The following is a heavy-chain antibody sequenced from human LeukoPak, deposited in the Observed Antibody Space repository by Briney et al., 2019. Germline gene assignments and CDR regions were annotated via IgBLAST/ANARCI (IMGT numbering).Heavy chain of an antibody. CDR3: ARGSHYYGSGRPHMDV. CDR1: GFTFCSYW. V-gene: IGHV3-74*01. D-gene: IGHD3-10*01. J-gene: IGHJ6*03. Sequence: GGSLRLSCAASGFTFCSYWVLWVRQAPGKRLVWVARIKSVGNTKSYPNSKKGRFTISRDNAKNTMYLQMNSLRAEDTAVYYCARGSHYYGSGRPHMDVWGKGTPVTVSS. CDR2: IKSVGNTK.